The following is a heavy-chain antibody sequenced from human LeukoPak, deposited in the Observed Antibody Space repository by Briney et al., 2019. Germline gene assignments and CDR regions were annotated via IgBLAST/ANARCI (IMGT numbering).Heavy chain of an antibody. CDR3: ARGKGWFAP. V-gene: IGHV5-10-1*01. Sequence: GESLKISCKGSGYNFTRNWISWVRQMPGEGLEWMGRIDPSDSYTNYSPSFQGHVTISADKSTSTAYLQWSSLKASDTAMYYCARGKGWFAPWGRGTLVTVSS. J-gene: IGHJ5*02. CDR1: GYNFTRNW. CDR2: IDPSDSYT.